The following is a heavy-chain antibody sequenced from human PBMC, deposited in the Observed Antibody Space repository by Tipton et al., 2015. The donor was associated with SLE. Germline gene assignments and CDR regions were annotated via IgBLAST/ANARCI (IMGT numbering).Heavy chain of an antibody. CDR2: INPSGGST. CDR1: GYTFTSYY. CDR3: ARARLGTAFDI. Sequence: QSGPEVKKPGASVTVSCKASGYTFTSYYMHWVRQAPGQGLEWMGIINPSGGSTSYAQKFQGRVTMTRDTSTSTVYMELSSLRAEDTAVYYCARARLGTAFDIWGQGTMVTVSS. D-gene: IGHD7-27*01. J-gene: IGHJ3*02. V-gene: IGHV1-46*01.